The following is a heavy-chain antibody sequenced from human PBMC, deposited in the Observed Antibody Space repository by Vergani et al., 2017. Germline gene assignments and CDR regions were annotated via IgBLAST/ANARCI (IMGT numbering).Heavy chain of an antibody. CDR1: GGSISSSSHF. CDR3: ARHDSGHYDASYYGLDV. J-gene: IGHJ6*02. V-gene: IGHV4-39*01. Sequence: QLQLHKSGPGLVKPSETLSLTCTLSGGSISSSSHFWGWLRPPPGKGLEWIGSIYYTGSAYYNPSFKSRVSISVDASKNQFSLKLSSVTAADSAVYYCARHDSGHYDASYYGLDVWGQGTTVTVSS. CDR2: IYYTGSA. D-gene: IGHD3-16*01.